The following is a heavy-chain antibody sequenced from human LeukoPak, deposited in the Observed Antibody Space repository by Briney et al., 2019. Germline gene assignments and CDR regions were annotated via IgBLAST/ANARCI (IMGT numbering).Heavy chain of an antibody. Sequence: GASVKVSCKASGYTFTDYFIHWVRQAPGQGLEWIGWISPNSGDTNYAPKLQGRVTMTKNSSISTAYMELNRLTSDDTALYYCARRADCGGDCPLDYWGQGTLVTVSS. V-gene: IGHV1-2*02. CDR3: ARRADCGGDCPLDY. CDR2: ISPNSGDT. J-gene: IGHJ4*01. CDR1: GYTFTDYF. D-gene: IGHD2-21*01.